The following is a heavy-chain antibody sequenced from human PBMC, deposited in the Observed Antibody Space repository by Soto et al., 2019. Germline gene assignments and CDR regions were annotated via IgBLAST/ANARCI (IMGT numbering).Heavy chain of an antibody. CDR3: ARHYDVVPAAIDV. J-gene: IGHJ6*04. CDR1: GASISSSNW. D-gene: IGHD2-2*01. Sequence: SETLSLTCAVSGASISSSNWWSWVRQPPGKGLEWIGEIFHSGSTNYNPSLKSRVTISVDKSKNQFSLKLNSVTAADTAVYYCARHYDVVPAAIDVWGEGTTVTVSS. V-gene: IGHV4-4*02. CDR2: IFHSGST.